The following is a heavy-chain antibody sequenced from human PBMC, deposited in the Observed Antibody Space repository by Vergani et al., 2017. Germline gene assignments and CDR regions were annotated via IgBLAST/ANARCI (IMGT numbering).Heavy chain of an antibody. V-gene: IGHV3-21*01. CDR2: ISSSSSYI. CDR1: GFTFSSYS. CDR3: ARGAPGRFDP. J-gene: IGHJ5*02. Sequence: EVQLVESGGGLVQPGGSLRLSCAASGFTFSSYSMNWVRQAPGKGLEWVSSISSSSSYIYYADSVKGRFTISRDNAKNSLYLQMNSLRAEDTAVYYCARGAPGRFDPWGQGTLVTVSS.